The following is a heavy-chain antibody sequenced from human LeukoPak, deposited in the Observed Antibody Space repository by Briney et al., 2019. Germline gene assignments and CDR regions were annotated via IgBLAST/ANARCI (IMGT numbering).Heavy chain of an antibody. D-gene: IGHD1-26*01. CDR2: ISYDGSNK. CDR3: AKGGSYYYYMDV. Sequence: GGSLRLSCAASGFTSSSYGMHWVRQAPGKGLEWVAVISYDGSNKYYADSVKGRFTISRDNSKNTLYLQMNSLRAEDTAVYYCAKGGSYYYYMDVWGKGTTVTVSS. CDR1: GFTSSSYG. V-gene: IGHV3-30*18. J-gene: IGHJ6*03.